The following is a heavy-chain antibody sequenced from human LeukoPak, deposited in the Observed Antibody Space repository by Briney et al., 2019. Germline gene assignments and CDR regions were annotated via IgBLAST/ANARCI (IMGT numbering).Heavy chain of an antibody. D-gene: IGHD4-17*01. J-gene: IGHJ4*02. V-gene: IGHV3-23*01. CDR3: AKVLDYGDYGGFDY. Sequence: GGSLRLSCAASGFTFSSYAMSWVRQPPGKGLEWVSGISGSGGSTYHADSVKGRFTISRDNSKNTLFLQMNSLRAEDTAVYYCAKVLDYGDYGGFDYWGQGTLVTVSS. CDR2: ISGSGGST. CDR1: GFTFSSYA.